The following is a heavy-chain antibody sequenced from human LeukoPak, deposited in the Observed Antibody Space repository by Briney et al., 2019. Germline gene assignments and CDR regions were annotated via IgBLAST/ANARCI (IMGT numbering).Heavy chain of an antibody. Sequence: GESLRLSCAASGLTFTNYVIHWVRQPPGKGLEWLAVISYDGTNKYYADSVKGRFTISRDHSKSTVDLQMDSLGGADSAVYYCARSPTYYYMDVWGKGTTVTVSS. J-gene: IGHJ6*03. V-gene: IGHV3-30-3*01. CDR3: ARSPTYYYMDV. CDR1: GLTFTNYV. CDR2: ISYDGTNK.